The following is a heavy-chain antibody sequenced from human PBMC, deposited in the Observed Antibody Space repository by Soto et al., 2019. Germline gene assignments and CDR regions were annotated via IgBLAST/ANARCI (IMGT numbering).Heavy chain of an antibody. CDR2: IYPGDSDT. Sequence: GESLKISCKGSGYSFTSYWIGWVRQMPGKGLEWMGFIYPGDSDTRYSPSFQGQVTISADKSISTAYLQWSSLKASDTAMYYCARQTPTYYYDSSGYRSPHAFDIWGPGTMVTVSS. CDR3: ARQTPTYYYDSSGYRSPHAFDI. J-gene: IGHJ3*02. D-gene: IGHD3-22*01. CDR1: GYSFTSYW. V-gene: IGHV5-51*01.